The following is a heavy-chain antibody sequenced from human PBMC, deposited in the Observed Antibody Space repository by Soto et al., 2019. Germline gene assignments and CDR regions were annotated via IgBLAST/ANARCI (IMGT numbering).Heavy chain of an antibody. Sequence: EVQLVESGGGLVQPGRSLRLSCAASGFTFDDYAMHWVRQAPGKGLEWVSGISWNSGSIGYADSVKGRFTISRDNAKNSLYLQMNSLRAEDTALYYCAKDRYRYFDWGFDYWGQGTLVTVSS. J-gene: IGHJ4*02. D-gene: IGHD3-9*01. CDR1: GFTFDDYA. CDR3: AKDRYRYFDWGFDY. CDR2: ISWNSGSI. V-gene: IGHV3-9*01.